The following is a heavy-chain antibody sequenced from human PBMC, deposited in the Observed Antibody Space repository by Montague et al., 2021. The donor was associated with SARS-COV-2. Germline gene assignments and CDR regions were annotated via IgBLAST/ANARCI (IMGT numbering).Heavy chain of an antibody. CDR2: IYYSGST. D-gene: IGHD3-10*01. CDR3: ARGLTMVRGVLRWFDP. V-gene: IGHV4-59*01. Sequence: SETLSLTCTVSGGSISSYYWSWIRQPPGKGLEWIGYIYYSGSTNYNPSLKSRVTISVDTSKNQFSLKLSSVTAADTAVYCCARGLTMVRGVLRWFDPWGQGTLVTVSS. J-gene: IGHJ5*02. CDR1: GGSISSYY.